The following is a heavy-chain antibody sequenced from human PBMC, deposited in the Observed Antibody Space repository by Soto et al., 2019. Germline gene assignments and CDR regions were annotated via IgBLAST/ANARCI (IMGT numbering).Heavy chain of an antibody. J-gene: IGHJ4*02. CDR1: GFTFSSYG. V-gene: IGHV3-33*01. Sequence: GGSLRLSCAASGFTFSSYGMHWVRQAPGKGLEWVAVIWYDGSNKYYADSVKGRFTISRDNSKNTLYLQMNSLRAEDTAVYYCARAPKPHGMVRGVIRYFDYWGQGTLVTVSS. D-gene: IGHD3-10*01. CDR3: ARAPKPHGMVRGVIRYFDY. CDR2: IWYDGSNK.